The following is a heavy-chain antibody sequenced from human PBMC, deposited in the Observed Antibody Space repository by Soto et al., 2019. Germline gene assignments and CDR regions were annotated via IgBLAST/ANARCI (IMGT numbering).Heavy chain of an antibody. J-gene: IGHJ4*02. CDR1: GGSISSSSYY. V-gene: IGHV4-39*07. Sequence: SETLSLTCTVSGGSISSSSYYWGWIRQPPGKGLECIGNIYYSGNSNYNPSLKSRVTISVDTSKNQFSLKLSSVTAADTAVYYCARAYGDYVFDYWGQGTLVTVSS. CDR2: IYYSGNS. CDR3: ARAYGDYVFDY. D-gene: IGHD4-17*01.